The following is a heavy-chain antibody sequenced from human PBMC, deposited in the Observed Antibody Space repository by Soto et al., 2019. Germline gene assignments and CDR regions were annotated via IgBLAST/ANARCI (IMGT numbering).Heavy chain of an antibody. Sequence: EVQLVESGGDLVQPGRSLRLSCGASGFTFEEYAMHCVRQAPGKGLEWVSGIDWNSGSIGYADSVKGRFTISRDNAKKSLYLQMSSLRPEDSAWYYCAKASNDFWSGYYKGWFDRWGQGTRVTVSS. J-gene: IGHJ5*02. V-gene: IGHV3-9*01. CDR1: GFTFEEYA. CDR2: IDWNSGSI. D-gene: IGHD3-3*01. CDR3: AKASNDFWSGYYKGWFDR.